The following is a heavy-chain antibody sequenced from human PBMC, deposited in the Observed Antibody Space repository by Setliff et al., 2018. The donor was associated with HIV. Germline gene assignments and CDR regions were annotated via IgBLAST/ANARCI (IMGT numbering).Heavy chain of an antibody. V-gene: IGHV3-48*01. CDR2: IALGSTTI. CDR1: GFIFSNSI. J-gene: IGHJ4*02. Sequence: GGSLRLSCAGSGFIFSNSILTWVRQAPGKGLEWVSYIALGSTTIYYGDSVRGRFTISRDDARNMVFLQMNSLRAEDTAVYYCASARIPTGGTSTSLDFWGQGALVTVSS. D-gene: IGHD1-1*01. CDR3: ASARIPTGGTSTSLDF.